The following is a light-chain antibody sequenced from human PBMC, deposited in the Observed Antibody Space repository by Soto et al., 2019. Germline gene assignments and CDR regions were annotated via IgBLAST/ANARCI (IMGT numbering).Light chain of an antibody. CDR1: QGISTY. Sequence: DIQMTQSPSSLSASVGDRVTITCRASQGISTYLAWYQQQPGKVPKLLIYVASTLQSGVPSRFSGSGYGTDFPLTISSLQPEDVATYYCQKYNSAPWTFVQGTKVEIK. J-gene: IGKJ1*01. CDR2: VAS. CDR3: QKYNSAPWT. V-gene: IGKV1-27*01.